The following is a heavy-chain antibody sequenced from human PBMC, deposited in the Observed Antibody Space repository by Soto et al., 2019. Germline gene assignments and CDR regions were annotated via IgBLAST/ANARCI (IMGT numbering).Heavy chain of an antibody. CDR2: ISNSGST. D-gene: IGHD3-10*01. Sequence: NPSETLSLTCTVSGGSISSRDHYWSWIRQPPGKGLEWIGYISNSGSTYYNPSLKSRLTVSVDTSRNQFSLKLSSVTAADTAVYYCAVQRDRGGGWGFYYYGMDVWGQGTKVTVYS. CDR3: AVQRDRGGGWGFYYYGMDV. CDR1: GGSISSRDHY. V-gene: IGHV4-30-4*01. J-gene: IGHJ6*02.